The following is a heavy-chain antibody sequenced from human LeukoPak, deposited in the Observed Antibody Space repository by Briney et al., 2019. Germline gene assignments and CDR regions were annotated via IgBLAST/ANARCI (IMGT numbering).Heavy chain of an antibody. CDR2: INPNTGGT. CDR1: GYTFIAYY. V-gene: IGHV1-2*06. CDR3: ARAFVVRTTEYNWFDP. D-gene: IGHD4/OR15-4a*01. Sequence: ASVKVSCKASGYTFIAYYMHWVRQAPGQGPEWMGRINPNTGGTVYAQMFQGRVTMTRDTSINTAYMELSSLTSDDTAVYYCARAFVVRTTEYNWFDPWGQGALVTVSS. J-gene: IGHJ5*02.